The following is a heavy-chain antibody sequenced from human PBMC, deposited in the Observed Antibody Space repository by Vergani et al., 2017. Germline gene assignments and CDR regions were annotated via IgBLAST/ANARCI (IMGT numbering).Heavy chain of an antibody. CDR2: IYYSGST. D-gene: IGHD3-10*01. Sequence: QVQLQESGPGLVKPSQTLSLTCTVSGGSISSGGYYWSWIRQHPGKGLEWIGYIYYSGSTYYNPSLKSRVTISVDTSKNQFSLKLSSVTAADTAVYYCARYYGSGSYYAYGYYYYMDVWGKGTTVTVSS. CDR3: ARYYGSGSYYAYGYYYYMDV. V-gene: IGHV4-31*03. CDR1: GGSISSGGYY. J-gene: IGHJ6*03.